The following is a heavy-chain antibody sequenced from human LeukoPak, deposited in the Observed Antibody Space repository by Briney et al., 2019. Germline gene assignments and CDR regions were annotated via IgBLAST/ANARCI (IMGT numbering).Heavy chain of an antibody. Sequence: ASVNVSFKASGYTFTSYGISWVRQAPGQGLEWMGWISAYNGNTNYAQKLQGRVTMHTDTSTSTAYMELRRLRSDDTAVYSCARAYNLRYDSSPGDINFDYWGQGTLVTVSS. V-gene: IGHV1-18*01. CDR3: ARAYNLRYDSSPGDINFDY. CDR1: GYTFTSYG. D-gene: IGHD3-22*01. J-gene: IGHJ4*02. CDR2: ISAYNGNT.